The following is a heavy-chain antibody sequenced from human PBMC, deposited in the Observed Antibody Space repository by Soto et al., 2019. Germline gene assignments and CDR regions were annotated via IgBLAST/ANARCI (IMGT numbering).Heavy chain of an antibody. CDR1: GGSFSGYC. V-gene: IGHV4-34*01. J-gene: IGHJ4*02. CDR3: ARHGVYYFDF. D-gene: IGHD2-8*01. CDR2: IGHSGDT. Sequence: PSETLSPTCAVCGGSFSGYCWSWIRQPPGKVLECIGDIGHSGDTVYNPSLESRVTLSGDSSNNQFSLRLNAVTAADTAVYCCARHGVYYFDFWGQGAPVTVSS.